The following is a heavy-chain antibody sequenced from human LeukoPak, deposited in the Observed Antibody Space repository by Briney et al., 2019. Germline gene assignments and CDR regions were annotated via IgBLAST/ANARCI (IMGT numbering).Heavy chain of an antibody. CDR3: ASTFVGYCSGGSCYHITISWYYFDY. Sequence: SVKVSCKASGGAFSSYAISWVRQAPGQGLELMGGIIPIFGTANYAQKFQGRVTITTDESTSTAYMELSSLRSEDTAVYYCASTFVGYCSGGSCYHITISWYYFDYWGQGTLVTVSS. V-gene: IGHV1-69*05. CDR2: IIPIFGTA. J-gene: IGHJ4*02. CDR1: GGAFSSYA. D-gene: IGHD2-15*01.